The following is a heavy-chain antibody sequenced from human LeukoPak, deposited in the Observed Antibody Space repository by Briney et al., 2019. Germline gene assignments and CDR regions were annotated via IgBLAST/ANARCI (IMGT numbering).Heavy chain of an antibody. CDR2: ISYDGSNK. V-gene: IGHV3-30*18. D-gene: IGHD2-15*01. CDR3: AKGGCSGGSCYLPYYFDY. CDR1: GSTFSSYG. J-gene: IGHJ4*02. Sequence: PGGSLRLSCAASGSTFSSYGMHWVRQAPGKGLEWVAVISYDGSNKYYADSVKGRFTISRDNSKNTLYLQMNSLRAEDTAVYYCAKGGCSGGSCYLPYYFDYWGQGTLVTVSS.